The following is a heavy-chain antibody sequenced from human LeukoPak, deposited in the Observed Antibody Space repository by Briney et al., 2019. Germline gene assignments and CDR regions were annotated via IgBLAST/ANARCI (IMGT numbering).Heavy chain of an antibody. CDR1: GGTFISYT. V-gene: IGHV1-69*02. CDR2: IIPILGIA. Sequence: SVKVSCKASGGTFISYTISWVRQAPGQGLEWMGRIIPILGIANYAQKFQGRVTITADKSTSTAYMELSSLRSEDTAVYYCARFRCSSTSCYSHWFDPWGQGTLVTVSS. CDR3: ARFRCSSTSCYSHWFDP. J-gene: IGHJ5*02. D-gene: IGHD2-2*01.